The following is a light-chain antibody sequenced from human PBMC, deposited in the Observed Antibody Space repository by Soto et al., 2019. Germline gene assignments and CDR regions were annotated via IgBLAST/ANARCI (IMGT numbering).Light chain of an antibody. J-gene: IGKJ5*01. CDR3: QQANSFPLT. V-gene: IGKV1-12*01. CDR2: GAS. Sequence: DIKMTQSPSFVSASVGDRVTITCRASQGISRWLAWYQQRPGKAPELLIYGASSLQSGVPSRFSGSGSGTDSTLTISSLQPEDFATYYSQQANSFPLTFGQGTRLEIK. CDR1: QGISRW.